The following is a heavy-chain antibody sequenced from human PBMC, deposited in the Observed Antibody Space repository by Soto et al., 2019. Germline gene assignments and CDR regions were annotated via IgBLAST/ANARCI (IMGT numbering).Heavy chain of an antibody. Sequence: QVHLQESGPGLVKPSGTLSLTCAVSGGSIRTSNWWSWVRQPPGKGLEWIGEIYASESTSYNPSLKXXVXIXXDKTKNQLSLKLSSVTAADTAVYYCAREIVAGTVDWGQGTLVSVSS. CDR3: AREIVAGTVD. CDR2: IYASEST. J-gene: IGHJ4*02. CDR1: GGSIRTSNW. D-gene: IGHD5-12*01. V-gene: IGHV4-4*02.